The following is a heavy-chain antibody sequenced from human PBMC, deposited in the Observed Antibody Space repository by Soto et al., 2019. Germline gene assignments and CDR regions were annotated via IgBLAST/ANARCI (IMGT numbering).Heavy chain of an antibody. CDR3: VRDLYRSSTMPCLDH. CDR2: ISDSGDST. J-gene: IGHJ4*02. Sequence: EGSLRLSCEASGFTFVNHAMSWVRQSPGKGLEWVSGISDSGDSTYYADSMGGRFTISRDNSKNTLFLQMSSLTAEDTAVYYCVRDLYRSSTMPCLDHWGQGTPVTVSS. CDR1: GFTFVNHA. V-gene: IGHV3-23*01. D-gene: IGHD1-1*01.